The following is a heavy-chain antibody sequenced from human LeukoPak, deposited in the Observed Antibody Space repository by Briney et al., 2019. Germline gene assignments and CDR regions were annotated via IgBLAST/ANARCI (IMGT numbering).Heavy chain of an antibody. CDR3: AREGVVVPAARH. D-gene: IGHD2-2*01. Sequence: ASVKVSCKASGGTFSSYAISWVRQAPGQGLEWMGGIILIFGTANYAQKFQGRVTITADESTSTAYMELSSLRSEDTAVYYCAREGVVVPAARHWGQGTLVTVSS. V-gene: IGHV1-69*01. CDR1: GGTFSSYA. CDR2: IILIFGTA. J-gene: IGHJ1*01.